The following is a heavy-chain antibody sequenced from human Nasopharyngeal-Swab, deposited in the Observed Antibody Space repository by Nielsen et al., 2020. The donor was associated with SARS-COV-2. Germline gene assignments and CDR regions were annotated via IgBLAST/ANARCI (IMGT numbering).Heavy chain of an antibody. CDR3: ARDFDKTGD. D-gene: IGHD7-27*01. Sequence: GGSLRLSCTLSGFTYSDSWVHWVRQAPGKGLVWVSRINSDGSRTGYADSVKGRFTISIDNAKNTLYLQMNSLSAEDTAVYYCARDFDKTGDWGQGTLVTVSS. CDR1: GFTYSDSW. V-gene: IGHV3-74*01. J-gene: IGHJ4*01. CDR2: INSDGSRT.